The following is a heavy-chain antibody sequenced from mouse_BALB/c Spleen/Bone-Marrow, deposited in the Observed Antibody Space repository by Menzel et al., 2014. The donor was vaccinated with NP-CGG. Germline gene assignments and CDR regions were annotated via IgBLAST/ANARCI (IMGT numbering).Heavy chain of an antibody. Sequence: VQLQQSGPELVKPGASVKMSCKASGYTFTSYVMHWVKRKLWQGFEWIGYVNPYNDGTKYSDKFKGKATLTSYKSSSTAYMELSSLTSEDSAVYYCARRGRIAEALGYWGQGTTLTVSS. CDR2: VNPYNDGT. V-gene: IGHV1-14*01. J-gene: IGHJ2*01. CDR3: ARRGRIAEALGY. D-gene: IGHD6-1*01. CDR1: GYTFTSYV.